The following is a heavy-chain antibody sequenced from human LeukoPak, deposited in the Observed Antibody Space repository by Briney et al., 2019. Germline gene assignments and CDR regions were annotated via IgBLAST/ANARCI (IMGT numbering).Heavy chain of an antibody. J-gene: IGHJ4*02. Sequence: GGSLRLSCAASGITFSGAWMHWVRQAPGKGLVWVSRINDDGSFRRYANSVKGRFTISRDNSKNTLYLQMNSLRAEDTAVYYCAKFRGSSSWYGGDYFDYWGQGTLVTVSS. CDR2: INDDGSFR. CDR3: AKFRGSSSWYGGDYFDY. CDR1: GITFSGAW. V-gene: IGHV3-74*01. D-gene: IGHD6-13*01.